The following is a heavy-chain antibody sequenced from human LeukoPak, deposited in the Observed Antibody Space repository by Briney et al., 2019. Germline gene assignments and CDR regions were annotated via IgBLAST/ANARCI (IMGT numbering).Heavy chain of an antibody. J-gene: IGHJ4*02. V-gene: IGHV1-2*02. Sequence: GASVKVSCKASGYTLTGYYMHWVRQAPGQGLEWMGWINPNSGGTNYAQKFQGRVTMTRDTSISTAYMELSRLRSDDTAVYYCARVGYYGSGSYYTYWGQGTLVTVSS. CDR1: GYTLTGYY. CDR2: INPNSGGT. D-gene: IGHD3-10*01. CDR3: ARVGYYGSGSYYTY.